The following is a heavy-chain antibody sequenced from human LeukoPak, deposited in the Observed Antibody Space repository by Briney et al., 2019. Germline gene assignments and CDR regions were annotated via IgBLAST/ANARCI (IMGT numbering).Heavy chain of an antibody. CDR3: ARDKDHYGSGRPF. J-gene: IGHJ4*02. D-gene: IGHD3-10*01. V-gene: IGHV3-48*01. Sequence: PGGSLRLSCAASGFTFSSYSMNWVRQAPGKGLEWVSYISSSSSTIYYADSVKGRFTISRDNAKNSLYLQMNSLRAEDTAAYYCARDKDHYGSGRPFWGQGTLVTVSS. CDR2: ISSSSSTI. CDR1: GFTFSSYS.